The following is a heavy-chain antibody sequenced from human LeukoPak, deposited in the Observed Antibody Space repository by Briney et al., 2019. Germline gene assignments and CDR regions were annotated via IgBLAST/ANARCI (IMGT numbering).Heavy chain of an antibody. J-gene: IGHJ4*02. D-gene: IGHD2-21*01. CDR2: ISSTDAGT. CDR1: GFSLSSYA. Sequence: SGGSLRLSCAASGFSLSSYAMSWVRQAPGKGLEWVSAISSTDAGTHHADSVRGRFTISRDSSKNTLYLQMNSLRAEDAAVYYCAKAPVTSCRGAYCYPFDYWGQGTLVTVSS. CDR3: AKAPVTSCRGAYCYPFDY. V-gene: IGHV3-23*01.